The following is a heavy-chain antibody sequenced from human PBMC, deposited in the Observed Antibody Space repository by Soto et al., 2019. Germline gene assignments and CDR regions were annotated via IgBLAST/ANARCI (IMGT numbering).Heavy chain of an antibody. J-gene: IGHJ4*02. CDR1: GFTFSSYV. CDR3: AKDRTLH. CDR2: ISYDGSNK. Sequence: GGSLRLSCAASGFTFSSYVMHWVRQAPGKGLEWVAVISYDGSNKYYADSVKGRFTISRDNSKNTLYLQMNSLRAEDTAVYYRAKDRTLHWGQGTLVTVSS. V-gene: IGHV3-30*18.